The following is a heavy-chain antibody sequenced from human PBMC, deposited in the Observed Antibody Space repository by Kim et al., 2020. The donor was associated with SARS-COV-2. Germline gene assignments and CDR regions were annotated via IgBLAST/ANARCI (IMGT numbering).Heavy chain of an antibody. V-gene: IGHV3-48*02. CDR1: GFTYNIYA. CDR3: ARDHNLGFDY. D-gene: IGHD3-16*01. CDR2: TNNAGGHI. Sequence: GGSLRLSCAASGFTYNIYAMNWVRQAPGKGLEWISHTNNAGGHILYAESVKGRFTISRDNAKNSLYLQMTSLRDEDTALYYCARDHNLGFDYWGPGILVT. J-gene: IGHJ4*02.